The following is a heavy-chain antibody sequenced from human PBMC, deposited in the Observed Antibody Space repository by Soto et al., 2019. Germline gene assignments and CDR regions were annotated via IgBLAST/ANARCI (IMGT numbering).Heavy chain of an antibody. CDR3: ARHYYDTLGY. D-gene: IGHD3-22*01. J-gene: IGHJ4*02. CDR2: IYYSGST. V-gene: IGHV4-39*01. Sequence: SDTLSLTCTLSSCSIRSSSYYWGWIRQPPGKGLEWIGSIYYSGSTYYNPSLKSRVTISVDTSKNQFSLKLSSVTAADTAVYYCARHYYDTLGYWGQGTLVS. CDR1: SCSIRSSSYY.